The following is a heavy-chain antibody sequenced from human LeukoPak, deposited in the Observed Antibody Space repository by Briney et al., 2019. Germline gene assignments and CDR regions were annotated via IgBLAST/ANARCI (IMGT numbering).Heavy chain of an antibody. CDR3: ARSGGSLKTYIVVVPTDLDY. D-gene: IGHD2-2*01. CDR1: GGTFSSYA. V-gene: IGHV1-69*05. CDR2: IIPIFGTA. J-gene: IGHJ4*02. Sequence: SVKVSCKASGGTFSSYAISWVRQAPGQGLEWMGGIIPIFGTANYAQKFQGRVTITTDESTSTAYMELSSLRSEDTAVYYCARSGGSLKTYIVVVPTDLDYWGQGTLVTVSS.